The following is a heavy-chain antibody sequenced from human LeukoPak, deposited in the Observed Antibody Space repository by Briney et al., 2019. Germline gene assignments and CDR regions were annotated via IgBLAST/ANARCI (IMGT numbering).Heavy chain of an antibody. CDR3: ATAQHCSGGTCHAWTDAFHV. V-gene: IGHV1-2*02. CDR2: THLNGGGT. J-gene: IGHJ3*01. CDR1: GHIFTVDS. D-gene: IGHD2-15*01. Sequence: ASVKVSCTASGHIFTVDSIHWVRQAPGQGLEWMGWTHLNGGGTYRAQKFQDRVTMTKGTSIGIAYLELSTMTSDDTAVYYCATAQHCSGGTCHAWTDAFHVWGQGTMVTVSS.